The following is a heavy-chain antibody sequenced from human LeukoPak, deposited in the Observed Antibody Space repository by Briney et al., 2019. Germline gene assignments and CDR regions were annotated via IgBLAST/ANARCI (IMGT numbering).Heavy chain of an antibody. CDR1: GGSFSGYY. D-gene: IGHD3-16*02. CDR3: ARHGRHYDYVWGSYRVDY. CDR2: INHSGST. Sequence: SETLSLTCAVYGGSFSGYYWSWIHQPPGKGLEWIGEINHSGSTNYNPSLKSRVTISVDTSKNQFSLKLSSVTAADTAVYYCARHGRHYDYVWGSYRVDYWGQGTLVTVSS. J-gene: IGHJ4*02. V-gene: IGHV4-34*01.